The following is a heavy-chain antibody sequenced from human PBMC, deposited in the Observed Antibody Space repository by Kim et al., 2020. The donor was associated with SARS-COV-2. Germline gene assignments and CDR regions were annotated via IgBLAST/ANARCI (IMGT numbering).Heavy chain of an antibody. CDR2: IYYTGDT. V-gene: IGHV4-39*02. J-gene: IGHJ5*02. D-gene: IGHD6-6*01. Sequence: SETLSLTCTVSGGSVSSSNYYWGWIRQPPGKGLEWIGNIYYTGDTYYNPSLKSRGTISVDTSKNHFSLKLSSLTAADTAVYYCARLEYSSSSRLFDPWGQGTLVTVSS. CDR1: GGSVSSSNYY. CDR3: ARLEYSSSSRLFDP.